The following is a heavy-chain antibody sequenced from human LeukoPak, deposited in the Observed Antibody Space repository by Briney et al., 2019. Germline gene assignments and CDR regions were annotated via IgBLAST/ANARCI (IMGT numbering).Heavy chain of an antibody. CDR1: GGPFSGYY. CDR3: ASLYSGSYDTGSFDYFNY. J-gene: IGHJ4*02. Sequence: PSETLSLTCAVYGGPFSGYYWSWIRQPPGKGLEWIGYMYYSGSTNYNPSLKSRVTISVDTSKNQFSLKLGSVTAADTAVYYCASLYSGSYDTGSFDYFNYWGQGTLVTVSS. V-gene: IGHV4-59*01. CDR2: MYYSGST. D-gene: IGHD1-26*01.